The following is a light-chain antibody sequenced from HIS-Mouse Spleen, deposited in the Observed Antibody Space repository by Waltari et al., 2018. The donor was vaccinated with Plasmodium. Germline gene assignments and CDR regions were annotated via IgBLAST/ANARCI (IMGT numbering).Light chain of an antibody. CDR1: SRDVGGYNY. CDR3: CSYAGSYTFV. V-gene: IGLV2-11*01. J-gene: IGLJ1*01. Sequence: QSALTQPRSVSGSPGPSVTIPCTGTSRDVGGYNYVPWYQQHPGKAPKLMIYDVSKRPSGVPDRFSGSKSGNTASLTISGLQAEDEADYYCCSYAGSYTFVFGTGTKVTVL. CDR2: DVS.